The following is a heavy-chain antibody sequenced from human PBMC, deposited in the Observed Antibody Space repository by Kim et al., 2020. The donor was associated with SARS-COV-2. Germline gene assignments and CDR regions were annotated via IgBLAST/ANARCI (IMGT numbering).Heavy chain of an antibody. D-gene: IGHD2-2*01. J-gene: IGHJ6*02. CDR3: ARGYCSSTSCHDYYGMDV. CDR2: IIPIFGTA. V-gene: IGHV1-69*13. Sequence: SVKVSCKASGGTFSSYAISWVRQAPGQGLEWMGGIIPIFGTANYAQKFQGRVTITADESTSTAYMELSSLRSEDTAVYYCARGYCSSTSCHDYYGMDVWGQGTTVTVSS. CDR1: GGTFSSYA.